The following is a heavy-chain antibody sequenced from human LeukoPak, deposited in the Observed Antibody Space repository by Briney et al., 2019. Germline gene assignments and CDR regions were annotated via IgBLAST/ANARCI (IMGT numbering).Heavy chain of an antibody. J-gene: IGHJ6*02. D-gene: IGHD4-17*01. Sequence: GGSLRLSCAASGFTFSSYGMHWVRQAPGKGLEWVSYISSSSDIIYYADSVKGRFTISRDNAKNSLYLQMNSLRAEDTAVYYCARFLTTAYGMDVWGQGTTVTVSS. CDR2: ISSSSDII. CDR3: ARFLTTAYGMDV. V-gene: IGHV3-48*04. CDR1: GFTFSSYG.